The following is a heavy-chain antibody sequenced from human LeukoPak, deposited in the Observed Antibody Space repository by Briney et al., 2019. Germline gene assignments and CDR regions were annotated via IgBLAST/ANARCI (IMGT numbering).Heavy chain of an antibody. J-gene: IGHJ4*02. CDR3: ASDLLDYGGPGN. CDR1: GFTFSAYG. V-gene: IGHV3-30*02. Sequence: GGSLRLSCAASGFTFSAYGMHWVRQAPGGGLEYMSFIRFDGSNDYYADSVKGRFTISRDNSNNTLYLQMNSLRSEDTAVYYCASDLLDYGGPGNWGQGTLVIVSS. D-gene: IGHD4-23*01. CDR2: IRFDGSND.